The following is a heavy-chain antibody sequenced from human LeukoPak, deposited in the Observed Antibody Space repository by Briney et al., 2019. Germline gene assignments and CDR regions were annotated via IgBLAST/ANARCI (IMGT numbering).Heavy chain of an antibody. Sequence: SVKVSCKASGGTFSSYAISWVRQAPGQGLEWMGRIIPIFGTANYAQKFQGRVTVTTDESTSTAYMELSSLRSEDTAVYYCAREDYYGSGSHPFDYWGQGTLVTVSS. CDR2: IIPIFGTA. J-gene: IGHJ4*02. CDR1: GGTFSSYA. CDR3: AREDYYGSGSHPFDY. V-gene: IGHV1-69*05. D-gene: IGHD3-10*01.